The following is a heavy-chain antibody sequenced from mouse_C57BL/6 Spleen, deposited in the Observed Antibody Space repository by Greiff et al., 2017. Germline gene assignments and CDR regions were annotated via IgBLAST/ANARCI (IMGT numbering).Heavy chain of an antibody. CDR1: GYTFTDYY. Sequence: EVKLQQSGPELVKPGASVKISCKASGYTFTDYYMNWVKQSHGKSLEWIGDINPNNGGTSYNQKFKGKATLTVDKSSSTAYMELRSLTSEDSAVYYCARSEGRGTWFAYWGQGTLVTVSA. CDR2: INPNNGGT. D-gene: IGHD3-3*01. CDR3: ARSEGRGTWFAY. V-gene: IGHV1-26*01. J-gene: IGHJ3*01.